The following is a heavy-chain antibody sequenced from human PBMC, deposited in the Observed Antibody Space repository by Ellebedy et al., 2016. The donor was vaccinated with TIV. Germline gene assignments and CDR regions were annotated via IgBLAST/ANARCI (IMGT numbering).Heavy chain of an antibody. CDR2: ISSSGGTTI. J-gene: IGHJ4*02. Sequence: GESLKISCVASGFTFSDYYMSWIRQAPGKGLEWVSYISSSGGTTISYAESVKGRFTVSRDDAQNSLYLQMNSLRVEDTAVYYCARETSSGWVVGIFDYWGQGTLVTVSS. CDR1: GFTFSDYY. CDR3: ARETSSGWVVGIFDY. V-gene: IGHV3-11*01. D-gene: IGHD6-19*01.